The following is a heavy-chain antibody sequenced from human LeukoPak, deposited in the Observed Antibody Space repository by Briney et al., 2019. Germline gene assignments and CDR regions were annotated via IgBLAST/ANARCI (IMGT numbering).Heavy chain of an antibody. Sequence: PGGSLRLSCAASGFTFDDYAMPWVRQAPGKGLEWVSGISWNSGSIGYADSVKGRFTISRDNAKNSLYLQMNSLRAEDTALYYCAKGDSSGWYSDAFDIWGQGTMVTVSS. D-gene: IGHD6-19*01. V-gene: IGHV3-9*01. CDR2: ISWNSGSI. CDR3: AKGDSSGWYSDAFDI. J-gene: IGHJ3*02. CDR1: GFTFDDYA.